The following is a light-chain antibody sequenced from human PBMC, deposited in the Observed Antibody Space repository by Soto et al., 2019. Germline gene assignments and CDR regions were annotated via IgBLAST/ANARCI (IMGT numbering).Light chain of an antibody. CDR1: QSVSSSY. CDR3: QHYGYSLWT. J-gene: IGKJ1*01. CDR2: GAS. V-gene: IGKV3-20*01. Sequence: EIVLTQSPATLSLSPGERATLSCRASQSVSSSYLACYQQRSGQAPRLLIYGASTRATGIPARFSGSGSGTDFTLTITRLEPEDFAVYYCQHYGYSLWTFGQGTKVDIK.